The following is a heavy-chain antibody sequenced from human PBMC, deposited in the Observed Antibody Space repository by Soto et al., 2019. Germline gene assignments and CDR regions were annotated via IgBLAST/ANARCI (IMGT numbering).Heavy chain of an antibody. J-gene: IGHJ6*02. CDR1: GFTFNNNI. CDR2: ISSDGSST. CDR3: TKDRYRPPLRLYSHPLDV. D-gene: IGHD4-17*01. V-gene: IGHV3-30*04. Sequence: PGGSLRLSCSASGFTFNNNIMDWARQAPGKXMDWVAAISSDGSSTYYAESLKGRFTISRDNSKSTMYLQMDSLRSEDTAVYYCTKDRYRPPLRLYSHPLDVWGQGTTVTVSS.